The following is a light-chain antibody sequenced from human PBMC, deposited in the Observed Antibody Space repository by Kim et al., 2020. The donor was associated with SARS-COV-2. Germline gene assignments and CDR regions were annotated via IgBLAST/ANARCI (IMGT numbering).Light chain of an antibody. V-gene: IGLV2-14*03. CDR3: SSYTRASTLYVI. Sequence: ITISCTGTSSDIGDYKYVSWYHQHPGKAPKLIIYAVGDRPSGVSSRFAGSKSGNTASLTISGLQAEDEANYYCSSYTRASTLYVIFGGGTQLTVL. CDR1: SSDIGDYKY. J-gene: IGLJ2*01. CDR2: AVG.